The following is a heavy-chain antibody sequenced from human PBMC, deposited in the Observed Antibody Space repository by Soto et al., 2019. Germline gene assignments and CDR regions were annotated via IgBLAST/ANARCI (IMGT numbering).Heavy chain of an antibody. V-gene: IGHV4-39*01. D-gene: IGHD3-9*01. CDR3: ASCDILTGHIDY. J-gene: IGHJ4*02. Sequence: SETLSLTCTVSGGSISSSSYYWGWIRQPPGKGLEWIGSIYYSGSTYYNPSLKSRVTISVDTSKNQFSLKLSSVTAADTTVYYCASCDILTGHIDYWGQGTLVTVSS. CDR1: GGSISSSSYY. CDR2: IYYSGST.